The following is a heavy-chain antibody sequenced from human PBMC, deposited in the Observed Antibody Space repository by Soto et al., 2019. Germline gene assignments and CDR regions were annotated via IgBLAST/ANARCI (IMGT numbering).Heavy chain of an antibody. D-gene: IGHD2-15*01. CDR1: RFTVSSTY. CDR2: IYSGGSP. J-gene: IGHJ3*02. Sequence: TGGSLTLSCASSRFTVSSTYMSWVRQAPGKGLEWVSVIYSGGSPYYADSVKGRFTISRDNSKNTMYLHMNSLRAEDTAVYYCETTLVETHGDCGGGSCVEACESWRKGTMVT. V-gene: IGHV3-66*01. CDR3: ETTLVETHGDCGGGSCVEACES.